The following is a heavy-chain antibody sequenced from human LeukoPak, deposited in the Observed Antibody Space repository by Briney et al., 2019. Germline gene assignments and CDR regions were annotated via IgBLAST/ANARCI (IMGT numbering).Heavy chain of an antibody. J-gene: IGHJ4*02. D-gene: IGHD5-18*01. CDR2: IRSKAYGGTT. V-gene: IGHV3-49*04. CDR1: GFTFGDYA. Sequence: GGSLRLSCTASGFTFGDYAMTWVRQAPGKGLEWVGFIRSKAYGGTTEYAVSVKGRFTISRDDSKSIAYLQMNSLKTEDTAVYYCTRDYGYTAPFDYWGQGTLVTVSS. CDR3: TRDYGYTAPFDY.